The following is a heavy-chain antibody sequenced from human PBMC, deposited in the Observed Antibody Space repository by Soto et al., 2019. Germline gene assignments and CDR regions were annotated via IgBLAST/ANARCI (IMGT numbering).Heavy chain of an antibody. Sequence: RESLKISCKGSGYSFTSYWIVWVRQMPVKGLEWMGIIYPGDSDTRYSPSFQGQVTISADKSISTAYLQWSSLKASDTAMYYCARPFDFPDAFELWGQGTLVTVSS. D-gene: IGHD3-9*01. CDR2: IYPGDSDT. J-gene: IGHJ3*01. CDR1: GYSFTSYW. V-gene: IGHV5-51*01. CDR3: ARPFDFPDAFEL.